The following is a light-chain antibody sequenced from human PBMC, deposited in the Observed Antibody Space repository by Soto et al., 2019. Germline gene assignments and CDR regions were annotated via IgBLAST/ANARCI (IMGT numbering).Light chain of an antibody. J-gene: IGKJ2*01. V-gene: IGKV3-20*01. CDR1: QSVSSRY. Sequence: EIVWTQSPGTLSLSPGERATLSCRASQSVSSRYLAWYQQKPGQAPRLLIYGASSRATGIPDRFSGSGSGTDFTLTISRLEPEDFAEFYCQQYGSSPPYTFGQGTKLEIK. CDR3: QQYGSSPPYT. CDR2: GAS.